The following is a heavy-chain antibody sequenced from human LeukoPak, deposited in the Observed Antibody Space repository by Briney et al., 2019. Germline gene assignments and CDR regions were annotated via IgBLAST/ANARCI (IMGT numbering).Heavy chain of an antibody. CDR1: GGSFSGYY. Sequence: PSETLSLTCAVYGGSFSGYYWSWIRQPPGKGLEWIGEINHSGSTNYNPSLKGRVTISVDTSKNQFSLKLSSVTAADTAVYYCARLYYDILTGYPLYYYMDVWGKGTTVTISS. CDR3: ARLYYDILTGYPLYYYMDV. J-gene: IGHJ6*03. V-gene: IGHV4-34*01. D-gene: IGHD3-9*01. CDR2: INHSGST.